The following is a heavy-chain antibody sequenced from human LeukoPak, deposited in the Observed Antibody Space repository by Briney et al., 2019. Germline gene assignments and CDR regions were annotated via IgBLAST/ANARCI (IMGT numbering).Heavy chain of an antibody. D-gene: IGHD3-22*01. Sequence: GGSLRLPCAASGLPFSIYAVRWVRQSRGRGLEGVSAISCWGGSTYYAHSVKGRFTISRDNSKNTLYLQMNSLRAEDTAVYYGAKAPYYYDSSGYEDYWGQGTLVTVSS. CDR3: AKAPYYYDSSGYEDY. J-gene: IGHJ4*02. CDR1: GLPFSIYA. CDR2: ISCWGGST. V-gene: IGHV3-23*01.